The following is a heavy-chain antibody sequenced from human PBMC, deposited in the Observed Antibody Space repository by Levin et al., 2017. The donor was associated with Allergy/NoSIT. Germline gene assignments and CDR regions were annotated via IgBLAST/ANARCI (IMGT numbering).Heavy chain of an antibody. CDR3: VRLSRGYEYFYMND. J-gene: IGHJ6*03. CDR1: GFTFSDHY. Sequence: GGSLRLSCEASGFTFSDHYLDWVRQAPGKGLEWVGRIKNKANSYTTLYAASVRDRFTLPRDDSKNSLYLQMSSLRTEATAVYFCVRLSRGYEYFYMNDWGKGTTVTVSS. CDR2: IKNKANSYTT. D-gene: IGHD6-25*01. V-gene: IGHV3-72*01.